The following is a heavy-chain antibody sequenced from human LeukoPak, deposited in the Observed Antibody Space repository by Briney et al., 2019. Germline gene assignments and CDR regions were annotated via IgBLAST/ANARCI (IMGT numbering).Heavy chain of an antibody. CDR2: INPNSYGT. CDR3: ARQMRYCSSTSCYGNWFDP. D-gene: IGHD2-2*01. CDR1: GYTFTGYY. J-gene: IGHJ5*02. Sequence: ASVKASCKASGYTFTGYYMHWVRQAPGQGLEWMGWINPNSYGTNYAQKFQGGVTMTRDPSISTAYMELSRLRSDDTAVYYCARQMRYCSSTSCYGNWFDPWGQGTLVTVSS. V-gene: IGHV1-2*02.